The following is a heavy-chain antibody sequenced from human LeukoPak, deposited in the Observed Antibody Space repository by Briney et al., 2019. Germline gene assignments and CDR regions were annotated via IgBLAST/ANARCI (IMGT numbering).Heavy chain of an antibody. CDR3: ARSSLTTVTTAHY. CDR1: GFIFKKYW. CDR2: IKEDGSET. Sequence: GGSRRLSCAASGFIFKKYWMNWVRQVPGKGLECLANIKEDGSETYYADSVKGRFTISRDNPKNLLFLQINSLRVEDTAVYYCARSSLTTVTTAHYWGQGTLVTVSS. J-gene: IGHJ4*02. V-gene: IGHV3-7*01. D-gene: IGHD4-17*01.